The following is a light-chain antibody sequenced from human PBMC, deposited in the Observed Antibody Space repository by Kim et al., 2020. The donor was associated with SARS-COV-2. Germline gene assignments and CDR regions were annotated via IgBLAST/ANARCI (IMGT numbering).Light chain of an antibody. CDR3: CSYATSRSYV. CDR2: DVS. CDR1: GSDVGAYNY. Sequence: GQSVTSSCTGTGSDVGAYNYVSWYQLHPGKAPELMVFDVSERPSGISNRFSGSKSGNTASLTITGLQAEDEADYYCCSYATSRSYVFGTGTKVTVL. V-gene: IGLV2-14*04. J-gene: IGLJ1*01.